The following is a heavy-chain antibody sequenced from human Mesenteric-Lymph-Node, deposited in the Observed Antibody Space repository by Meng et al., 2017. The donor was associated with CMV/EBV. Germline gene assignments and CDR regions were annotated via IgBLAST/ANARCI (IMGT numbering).Heavy chain of an antibody. CDR1: GGSISSSDYY. J-gene: IGHJ5*02. CDR2: IYYSGST. Sequence: CTVSGGSISSSDYYWSWIRQPPGKGLEWIGYIYYSGSTYYNPSLKSRVTISVDTSKNQFSLKLSSVTAADTAVYYCARKDFWSPFDPWGQGTLVTVSS. CDR3: ARKDFWSPFDP. D-gene: IGHD3-3*01. V-gene: IGHV4-30-4*08.